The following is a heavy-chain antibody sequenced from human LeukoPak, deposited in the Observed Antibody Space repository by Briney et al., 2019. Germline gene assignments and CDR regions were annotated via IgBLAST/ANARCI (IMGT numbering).Heavy chain of an antibody. D-gene: IGHD6-19*01. V-gene: IGHV3-9*01. CDR1: GFTFDDYA. Sequence: GRSLRLSCAASGFTFDDYAMHWVRQAPGKGLEWVSGISWNSGSIGYADSVKGRFTISRDNAKNSLYLQMNSLRAEDTALYYCAKVLGAVAGTFDYWGRGTLVTVSS. J-gene: IGHJ4*02. CDR2: ISWNSGSI. CDR3: AKVLGAVAGTFDY.